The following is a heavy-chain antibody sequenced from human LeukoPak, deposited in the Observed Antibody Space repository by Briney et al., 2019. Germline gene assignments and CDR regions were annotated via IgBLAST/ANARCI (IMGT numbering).Heavy chain of an antibody. CDR1: GYTLTELS. Sequence: ASVMVSCKVSGYTLTELSMHWVRQAPGKGLEWMGGFDPEGGETIYAQKFQGRVTMTEDTSTDTAHMELSSLRSEGTAVYYCARDRAVATIGGVDYWGQGTLVTVSS. D-gene: IGHD5-12*01. J-gene: IGHJ4*02. V-gene: IGHV1-24*01. CDR3: ARDRAVATIGGVDY. CDR2: FDPEGGET.